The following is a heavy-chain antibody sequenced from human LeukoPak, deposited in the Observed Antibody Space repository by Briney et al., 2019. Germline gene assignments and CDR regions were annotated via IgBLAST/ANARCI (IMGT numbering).Heavy chain of an antibody. J-gene: IGHJ5*02. CDR3: ARELNYYDSSGYLNWFDP. D-gene: IGHD3-22*01. V-gene: IGHV4-59*01. CDR2: IYYSGST. CDR1: GGSISSYY. Sequence: SETLSLTCTVSGGSISSYYWSWIRQPPGKGLEWIGYIYYSGSTNHNPSLKSRVTISVDTSKNQFSLKLSSVTAADTAVYYCARELNYYDSSGYLNWFDPWGQGTLVTVSS.